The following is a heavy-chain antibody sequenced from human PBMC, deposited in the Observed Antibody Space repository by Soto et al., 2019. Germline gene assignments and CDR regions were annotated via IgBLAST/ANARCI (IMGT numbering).Heavy chain of an antibody. D-gene: IGHD2-21*01. CDR2: ISGSGGST. CDR3: AKDCKVFLEASAGYCGPYYYGMDV. J-gene: IGHJ6*02. Sequence: GGSLRLSCAASGFTFSSYAMSWVRQAPGKGLEWVSAISGSGGSTYYADSVKGRFTISRDNSKNTLYLQMNSLRAEDTAGYYCAKDCKVFLEASAGYCGPYYYGMDVWGQGTTVTVSS. CDR1: GFTFSSYA. V-gene: IGHV3-23*01.